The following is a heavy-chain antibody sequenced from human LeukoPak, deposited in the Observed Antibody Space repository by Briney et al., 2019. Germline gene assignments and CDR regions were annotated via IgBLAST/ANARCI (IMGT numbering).Heavy chain of an antibody. CDR1: GYTFTSYG. J-gene: IGHJ4*02. CDR2: ISAYNGNT. V-gene: IGHV1-18*01. CDR3: ARDTVSSSWYKEIGY. Sequence: GASVNVSCKASGYTFTSYGISWVRQAPGQGLEWMGWISAYNGNTNYAQKLQGRVTMTTDTSTSTAYMELRSLRSDDTAVYYCARDTVSSSWYKEIGYWGQGTLVTVSS. D-gene: IGHD6-13*01.